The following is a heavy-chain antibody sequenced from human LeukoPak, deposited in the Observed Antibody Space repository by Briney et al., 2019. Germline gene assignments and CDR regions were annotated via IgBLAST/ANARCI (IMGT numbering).Heavy chain of an antibody. J-gene: IGHJ6*04. V-gene: IGHV3-48*01. Sequence: GGPLRLSCAASGFTFSSYSMNWVRQAPGKGLEGVSYISSSSSTIYYADSVKGRFTISRDNAKNSLYLQMNSLRAEDTAVYYCAELGITMIGGVWGKGTTVTISS. CDR1: GFTFSSYS. CDR2: ISSSSSTI. CDR3: AELGITMIGGV. D-gene: IGHD3-10*02.